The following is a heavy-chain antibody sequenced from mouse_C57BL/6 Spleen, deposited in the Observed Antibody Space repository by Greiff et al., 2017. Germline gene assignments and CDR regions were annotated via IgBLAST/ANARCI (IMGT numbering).Heavy chain of an antibody. D-gene: IGHD2-3*01. J-gene: IGHJ4*01. CDR2: IDPETGGT. CDR1: GYTFTDYE. Sequence: QVQLQQSGAELVRPGASVTLSCKASGYTFTDYEMHWVKQTPVHGLEWIGAIDPETGGTAYNQKFKGKAILTADKSSSTAYMEIRSLTSEDSAVYYCTRSGWLLRDYYAMDYWGQGTSVTVSS. CDR3: TRSGWLLRDYYAMDY. V-gene: IGHV1-15*01.